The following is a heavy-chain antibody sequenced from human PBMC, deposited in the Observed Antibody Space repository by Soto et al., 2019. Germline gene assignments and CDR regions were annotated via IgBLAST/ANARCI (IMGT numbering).Heavy chain of an antibody. CDR2: IYYSGST. CDR1: GGSISSGGYY. J-gene: IGHJ3*02. Sequence: QVQLQESGPGLVKPSQTLSLTCTVSGGSISSGGYYWSWIRQHPGKGLEWIGYIYYSGSTYYNPSLKSRVTISVDTSKNQFSLKLSSVTAADTAVYYCARYTRVVPAAMFRAFDIWGQGTMVTVSS. D-gene: IGHD2-2*01. CDR3: ARYTRVVPAAMFRAFDI. V-gene: IGHV4-31*03.